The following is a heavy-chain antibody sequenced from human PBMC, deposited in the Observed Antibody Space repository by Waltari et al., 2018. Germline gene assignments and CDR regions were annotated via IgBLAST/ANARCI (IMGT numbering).Heavy chain of an antibody. V-gene: IGHV4-59*01. CDR2: IYYSGST. CDR1: GGSLSLYH. Sequence: QVQLQESGPGLVKPSEPLSLTSTVSGGSLSLYHWSWIRQPPGEGLEWIGYIYYSGSTNYNPSLKSRVTISVDTSKNQFSLKLSSVTAADTAVYYCARGPKYYYDSSGYYYFDYWGQGTLVTVSS. J-gene: IGHJ4*02. D-gene: IGHD3-22*01. CDR3: ARGPKYYYDSSGYYYFDY.